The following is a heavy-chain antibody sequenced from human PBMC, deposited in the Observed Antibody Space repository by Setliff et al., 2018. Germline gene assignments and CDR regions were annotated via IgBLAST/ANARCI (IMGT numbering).Heavy chain of an antibody. Sequence: GASVKVSCKASGYTFTSYAMHWVRQAPGQRLEWMGWINAGNGNTKYSQKFQGRVTITRDTSASTAYMELSSLRSEDTAVYYCARESGPYSNYDYYYGMDVWGQGRMVTVSS. CDR3: ARESGPYSNYDYYYGMDV. D-gene: IGHD4-4*01. V-gene: IGHV1-3*01. CDR2: INAGNGNT. J-gene: IGHJ6*02. CDR1: GYTFTSYA.